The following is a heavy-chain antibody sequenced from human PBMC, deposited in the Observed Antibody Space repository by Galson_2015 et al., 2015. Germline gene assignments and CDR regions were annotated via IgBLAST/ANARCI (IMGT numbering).Heavy chain of an antibody. CDR3: TRNPPDYYDSSDY. CDR1: GFRFTDYW. D-gene: IGHD3-22*01. CDR2: IYPADSDT. V-gene: IGHV5-51*01. Sequence: QSGAEVKKPGKSLTVSCTGSGFRFTDYWIGWVRQMPGKGLEWMGIIYPADSDTRYSPSFQGQVTISADKSISTAYLQWSSLKASDTAMYYCTRNPPDYYDSSDYWGQETLVTVSS. J-gene: IGHJ4*02.